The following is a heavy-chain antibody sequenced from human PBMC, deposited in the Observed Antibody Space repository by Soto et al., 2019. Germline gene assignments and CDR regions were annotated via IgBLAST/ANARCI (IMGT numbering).Heavy chain of an antibody. Sequence: TLSLTCTVSGGSISSGGYYWSWIRQHQGKGLEWIGYIYYSGSTYSHPSLKSRVTISLDTSKNQFSLKLSSVPAADTSFFFSARPRFVTHYFSFWAQRTLVTVSS. D-gene: IGHD4-4*01. V-gene: IGHV4-31*03. CDR3: ARPRFVTHYFSF. CDR1: GGSISSGGYY. J-gene: IGHJ4*02. CDR2: IYYSGST.